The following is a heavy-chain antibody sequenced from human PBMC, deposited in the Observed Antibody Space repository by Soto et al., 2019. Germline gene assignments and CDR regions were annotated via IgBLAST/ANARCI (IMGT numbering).Heavy chain of an antibody. CDR3: ARGKITMVRMGAFDY. CDR1: GDSISITSYY. J-gene: IGHJ4*02. Sequence: SETLSLTCTVSGDSISITSYYWGWVRQPPGKGLEWIGSIHYSGSTNYNPSLKSRVTISVDTSKNQFSLKLSSVTAADTAVYYCARGKITMVRMGAFDYWGQGTLVTVSS. D-gene: IGHD3-10*01. CDR2: IHYSGST. V-gene: IGHV4-39*07.